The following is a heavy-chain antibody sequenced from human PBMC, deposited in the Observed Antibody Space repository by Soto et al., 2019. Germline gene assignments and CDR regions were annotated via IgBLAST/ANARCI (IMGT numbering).Heavy chain of an antibody. CDR2: IDPTDSYT. Sequence: VQLVQSGAEVKEPGESLRISCQASGYSFTTYWISWVRQMPGKGLECMGRIDPTDSYTDYGPSFEGHVTMSVDRSINPAYLAWSSLKASDSAMYYCARLTLAHDSSGYHLFDYWGLGTLVTVSS. CDR3: ARLTLAHDSSGYHLFDY. CDR1: GYSFTTYW. J-gene: IGHJ4*02. D-gene: IGHD3-22*01. V-gene: IGHV5-10-1*01.